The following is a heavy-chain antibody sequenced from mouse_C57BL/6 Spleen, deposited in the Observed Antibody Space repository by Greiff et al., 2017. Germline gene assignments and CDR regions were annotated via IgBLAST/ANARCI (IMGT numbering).Heavy chain of an antibody. CDR1: GFTFSDFY. CDR2: SRNKANDYTT. CDR3: ARDAAYGYDEGFAY. Sequence: VKVVESGGGLVQSGRSLRLSCATSGFTFSDFYMEWVRQAPGKGLEWIAASRNKANDYTTEYSASVKGRFIVSRDTSQSILYLQMNALRAEDTAIYYCARDAAYGYDEGFAYWGQGTLVTVSA. V-gene: IGHV7-1*01. J-gene: IGHJ3*01. D-gene: IGHD2-2*01.